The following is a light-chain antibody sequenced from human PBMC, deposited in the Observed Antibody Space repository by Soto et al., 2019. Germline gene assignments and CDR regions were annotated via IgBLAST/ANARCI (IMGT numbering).Light chain of an antibody. CDR2: AAS. J-gene: IGKJ4*01. CDR1: QGIGTN. CDR3: QQRAGWPPT. V-gene: IGKV3-15*01. Sequence: EIVMTQSPGTLSVSPGERATLSCRASQGIGTNLAWYQQRPGQAPRLLIYAASSRATDIPARFTGRGSGTEFTLTISSLQSEDFAVYFCQQRAGWPPTFGGGTKVEIK.